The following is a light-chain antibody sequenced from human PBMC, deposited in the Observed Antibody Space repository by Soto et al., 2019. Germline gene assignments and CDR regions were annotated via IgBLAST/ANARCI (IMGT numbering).Light chain of an antibody. Sequence: QAVVTQEPSLTVSPGGTVTLTCGSSTGAVTSGHYPYWFQQKPGQAPRTLIYDTSNKYSWTPARFSGSLLGGEAALTLSGAQPEDEADYYCLLSYTQEKVFGSATKVSVL. V-gene: IGLV7-46*01. CDR1: TGAVTSGHY. J-gene: IGLJ1*01. CDR2: DTS. CDR3: LLSYTQEKV.